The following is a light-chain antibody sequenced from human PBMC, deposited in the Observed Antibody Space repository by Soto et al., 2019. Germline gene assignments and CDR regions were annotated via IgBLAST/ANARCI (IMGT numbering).Light chain of an antibody. Sequence: QPVLTQPPSVSGAPGQRVTISCTGSSSNIGAGYDVHWYQQLPGTAPKLVIYGNSNRPSGVPDRFSGSKSGTSASLAITGLQAEDEADYSCQSYDSSLSAYVFGTGTKLTVL. V-gene: IGLV1-40*01. CDR3: QSYDSSLSAYV. CDR1: SSNIGAGYD. J-gene: IGLJ1*01. CDR2: GNS.